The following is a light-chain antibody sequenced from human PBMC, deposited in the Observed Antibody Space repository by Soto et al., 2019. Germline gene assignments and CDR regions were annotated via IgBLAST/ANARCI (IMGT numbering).Light chain of an antibody. CDR2: GKS. Sequence: EIVMTQSPATLSVVPGERATLSCRASQTVSSNLAWYQQKPGQAPRLLIYGKSDRATGNPDRFSGSGSGTDFTLTISRLEPEDSAVYYCQQFDDSVTFGQGTRLEIK. J-gene: IGKJ5*01. CDR3: QQFDDSVT. CDR1: QTVSSN. V-gene: IGKV3D-15*01.